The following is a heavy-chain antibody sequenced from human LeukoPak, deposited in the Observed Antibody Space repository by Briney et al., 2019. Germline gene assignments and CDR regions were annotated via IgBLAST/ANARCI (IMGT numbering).Heavy chain of an antibody. Sequence: PGGSLRLSCAASGFTFSDYYMSWIRQAPGKGLEWVSYISSSGSTIYYADSVKGRFTISRDNAKNSLYLQMNSLRAEDTAVYYCARDGQGELWFGEYSSYYYFDLWGRGTLVTVSS. V-gene: IGHV3-11*04. CDR3: ARDGQGELWFGEYSSYYYFDL. D-gene: IGHD3-10*01. J-gene: IGHJ2*01. CDR1: GFTFSDYY. CDR2: ISSSGSTI.